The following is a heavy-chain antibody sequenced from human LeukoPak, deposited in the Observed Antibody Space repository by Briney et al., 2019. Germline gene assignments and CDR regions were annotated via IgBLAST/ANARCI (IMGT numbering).Heavy chain of an antibody. CDR2: INPSGGST. J-gene: IGHJ4*02. D-gene: IGHD3-10*01. V-gene: IGHV1-46*01. Sequence: PVGSVKVSCKTSGYSFTNYYMHWVRQAPGQGLEWMGIINPSGGSTNYAQKFQGRVTMTRDTSTSTVYMQLSSLRSEDTAVYYCARDPGPRIHMVRGVIYWGQGTLVTVSS. CDR1: GYSFTNYY. CDR3: ARDPGPRIHMVRGVIY.